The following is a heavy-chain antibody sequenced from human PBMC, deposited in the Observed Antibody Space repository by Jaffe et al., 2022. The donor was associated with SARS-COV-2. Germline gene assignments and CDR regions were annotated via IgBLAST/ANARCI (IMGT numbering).Heavy chain of an antibody. D-gene: IGHD5-18*01. CDR3: ARGRRIQLWLRGASDQNWFDP. J-gene: IGHJ5*02. V-gene: IGHV4-34*01. CDR2: INHSGST. Sequence: QVQLQQWGAGLLKPSETLSLTCAVYGGSFSGYYWSWIRQPPGKGLEWIGEINHSGSTNYNPSLKSRVTISVDTSKNQFSLKLSSVTAADTAVYYCARGRRIQLWLRGASDQNWFDPWGQGTLVTVSS. CDR1: GGSFSGYY.